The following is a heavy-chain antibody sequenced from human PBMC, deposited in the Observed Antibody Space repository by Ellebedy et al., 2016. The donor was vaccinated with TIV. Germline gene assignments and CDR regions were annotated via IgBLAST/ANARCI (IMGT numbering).Heavy chain of an antibody. D-gene: IGHD2-2*01. CDR2: ISGSGGST. CDR1: GFTFDNFA. Sequence: GESLKISCATSGFTFDNFAMRWFRQAPGKGLEWVSGISGSGGSTYYAESVKGRFTISRDNSKTTLYLQMNSLRAEDTAVYYCAKVRSYCGSTTCLTPHGLDVWGQGTTVTVSS. V-gene: IGHV3-23*01. J-gene: IGHJ6*02. CDR3: AKVRSYCGSTTCLTPHGLDV.